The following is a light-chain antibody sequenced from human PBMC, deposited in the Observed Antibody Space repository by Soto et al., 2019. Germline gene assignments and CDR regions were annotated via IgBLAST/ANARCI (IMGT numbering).Light chain of an antibody. CDR2: DTS. J-gene: IGKJ3*01. CDR3: QQRLNWRPFPFT. V-gene: IGKV3-11*01. Sequence: EIVLTQSPATLSLSPGDRAILSCRASQSISSYLAWYQQKPGQAPRLLIFDTSNRATGIPARFSGSGSGTDFTLTISRLEPEDFAVYYCQQRLNWRPFPFTFGPGTTVDI. CDR1: QSISSY.